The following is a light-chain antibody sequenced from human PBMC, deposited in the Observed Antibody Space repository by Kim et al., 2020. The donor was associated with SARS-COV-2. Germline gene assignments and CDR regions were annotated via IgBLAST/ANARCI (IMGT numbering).Light chain of an antibody. CDR3: NSRDSSGNLYV. CDR1: SLRSYY. J-gene: IGLJ1*01. V-gene: IGLV3-19*01. Sequence: SSELTQDPAVSVALGQTVRITCQGDSLRSYYASWYQQKPGQAPVLVIYGKNNWPSGIPDRFSGSSSGNTASLTITGAQAEDEADYYCNSRDSSGNLYVFG. CDR2: GKN.